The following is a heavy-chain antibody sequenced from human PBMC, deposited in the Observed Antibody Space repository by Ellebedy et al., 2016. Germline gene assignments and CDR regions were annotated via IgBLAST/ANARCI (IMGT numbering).Heavy chain of an antibody. CDR2: ISGSGAAT. Sequence: GGSLRLXXAASGFTFSTFAMSWVRQAPGKGLEWVSSISGSGAATRYADSVKGRLTISRDNSNNTLFLQLNSLRAEDTAVYYCAKLSGTALLMDWFNPWGQGTLVTVSS. CDR1: GFTFSTFA. J-gene: IGHJ5*02. V-gene: IGHV3-23*01. CDR3: AKLSGTALLMDWFNP. D-gene: IGHD3-10*01.